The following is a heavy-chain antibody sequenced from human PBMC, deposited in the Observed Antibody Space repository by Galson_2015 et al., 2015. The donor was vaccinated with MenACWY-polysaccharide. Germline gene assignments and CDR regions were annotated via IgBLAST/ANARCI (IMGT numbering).Heavy chain of an antibody. D-gene: IGHD6-13*01. CDR1: NTILRRYV. CDR2: IGGSDDGR. J-gene: IGHJ1*01. Sequence: SLRLSCAVSNTILRRYVMSWVRQPPGKGLEWVSTIGGSDDGRYYADSVRGRFTISRDNSKNTLYLEMNSLRAEDTAIYYCAKDAIAGIVLTPLRIPLQRWGQGTLVAVSS. V-gene: IGHV3-23*01. CDR3: AKDAIAGIVLTPLRIPLQR.